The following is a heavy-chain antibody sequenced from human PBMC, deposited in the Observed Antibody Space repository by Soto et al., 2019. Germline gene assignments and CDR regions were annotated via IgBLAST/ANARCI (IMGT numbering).Heavy chain of an antibody. CDR2: INHSGST. D-gene: IGHD5-18*01. J-gene: IGHJ4*02. CDR1: GGSFSGYY. V-gene: IGHV4-34*01. Sequence: SETLSLTGAVYGGSFSGYYWSWIRQPPGKGLEWIGEINHSGSTNYTPSLKSRVTISVDTSQTQIYLNLTSVTAADTAVYYCARGGIQLSYAFDSWGQGILVTVSS. CDR3: ARGGIQLSYAFDS.